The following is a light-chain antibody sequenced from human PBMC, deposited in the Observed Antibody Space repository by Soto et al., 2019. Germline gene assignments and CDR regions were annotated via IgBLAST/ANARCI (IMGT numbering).Light chain of an antibody. CDR1: QSVSNN. V-gene: IGKV3-15*01. J-gene: IGKJ1*01. CDR3: QQYNNWLRT. Sequence: EIVMTQSPATLSVSPGERATLSCRASQSVSNNLAWYQQKPGQPPRLLIYRASTRATGIPARFSGSGSGTEFTLTISSLQSEDFAVYYCQQYNNWLRTFGQGTKVDIK. CDR2: RAS.